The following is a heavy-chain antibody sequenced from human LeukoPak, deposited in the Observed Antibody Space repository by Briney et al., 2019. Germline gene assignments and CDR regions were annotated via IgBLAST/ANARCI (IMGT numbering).Heavy chain of an antibody. CDR3: AKVCDPSSGYIVVVTALWYGMDV. V-gene: IGHV3-30*18. CDR2: ISYDGSNK. J-gene: IGHJ6*02. CDR1: GFTFSSYG. D-gene: IGHD2-21*02. Sequence: GRSLRLSCAASGFTFSSYGMHWVRQAPGKGLEWVAVISYDGSNKYYADSVKGRFTISRDSSKNTLYLQMNSLRAEDTAVYYCAKVCDPSSGYIVVVTALWYGMDVWGQGTTVTVSS.